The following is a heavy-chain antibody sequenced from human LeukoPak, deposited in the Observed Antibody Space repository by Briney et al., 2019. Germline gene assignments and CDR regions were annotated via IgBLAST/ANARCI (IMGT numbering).Heavy chain of an antibody. CDR1: GGSISSSSYY. D-gene: IGHD6-13*01. CDR2: IYYSGST. J-gene: IGHJ4*02. CDR3: ARLHLGQAAGEY. Sequence: KPSETLALTCTVSGGSISSSSYYWGWIRQPPGKGLEWIGSIYYSGSTDYNPSLKSRVTISVDTSKKQFSLKLSSVTAADTAVYYWARLHLGQAAGEYCGQGTLVTVSS. V-gene: IGHV4-39*01.